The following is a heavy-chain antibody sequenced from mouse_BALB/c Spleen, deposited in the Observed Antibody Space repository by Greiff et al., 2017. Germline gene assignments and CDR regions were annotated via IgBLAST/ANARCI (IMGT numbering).Heavy chain of an antibody. D-gene: IGHD1-1*01. CDR2: IWSGGST. CDR3: ARNSITTVVARSYWYFDV. J-gene: IGHJ1*01. V-gene: IGHV2-2*02. Sequence: VQLQQSGPGLVQPSQCLSITCTVSGFSLTSYGVHWVRQSPGKGLEWLGVIWSGGSTDYNAAFISRLSISKDNSKGQVFFKMNSLQANDTAIDYCARNSITTVVARSYWYFDVWGAGTTVTVSS. CDR1: GFSLTSYG.